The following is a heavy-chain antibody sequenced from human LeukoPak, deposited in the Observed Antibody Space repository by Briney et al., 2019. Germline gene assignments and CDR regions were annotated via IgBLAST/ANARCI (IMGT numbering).Heavy chain of an antibody. CDR1: GGSISRHY. CDR2: IYYSGST. CDR3: ARALRYFDSLPSKYNWFEP. Sequence: PSETLSLTCTVSGGSISRHYWSWIRQPPGKGLQWIGYIYYSGSTNYNPSLKSRVTISVDTSKNQFSLKLSSVTAADTAVYYCARALRYFDSLPSKYNWFEPWGQGTLVTVSS. J-gene: IGHJ5*02. D-gene: IGHD3-9*01. V-gene: IGHV4-59*11.